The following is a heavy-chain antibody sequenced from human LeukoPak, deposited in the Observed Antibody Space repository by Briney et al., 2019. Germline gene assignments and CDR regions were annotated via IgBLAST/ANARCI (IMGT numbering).Heavy chain of an antibody. J-gene: IGHJ3*02. V-gene: IGHV1-46*01. Sequence: VASVNVSCKASGYTFTSYYMHWVRQAPGQGLEWMGIINPSGGSTSYAQKFQGRVTMTRDTSTSTVYMELSSLRSEDTAVYYCARDQGWGGTRGAFDIWGQGTMVTVSS. CDR1: GYTFTSYY. D-gene: IGHD3-16*01. CDR3: ARDQGWGGTRGAFDI. CDR2: INPSGGST.